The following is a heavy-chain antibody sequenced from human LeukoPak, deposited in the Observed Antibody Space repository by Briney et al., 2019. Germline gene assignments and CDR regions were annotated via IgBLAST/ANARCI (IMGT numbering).Heavy chain of an antibody. CDR2: IYYSGST. CDR1: GGSISSYY. J-gene: IGHJ4*02. Sequence: PSETLSLTCSVSGGSISSYYWSWIRQPPGKGLEWIGYIYYSGSTNYNPSLKSRVTISVDTSKNQFSLKLTSVTAADTAVYYCARRRESSYGYWGQGTLVTVSA. V-gene: IGHV4-59*08. D-gene: IGHD5-18*01. CDR3: ARRRESSYGY.